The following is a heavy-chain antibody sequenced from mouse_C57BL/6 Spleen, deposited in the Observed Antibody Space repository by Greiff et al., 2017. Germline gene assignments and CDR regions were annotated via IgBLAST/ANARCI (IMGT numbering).Heavy chain of an antibody. CDR3: ARWNGNYYFDY. D-gene: IGHD2-1*01. V-gene: IGHV1-80*01. CDR1: GYAFSSYW. CDR2: IYPGDGDT. Sequence: QVHVKQSGAELVKPGASVKISCKASGYAFSSYWMNWVKQRPGKGLEWIGQIYPGDGDTNYNGKFKGKATLTADKSSSTAYMQLSSLTSEDSAVYFCARWNGNYYFDYWGQGTTLTVSS. J-gene: IGHJ2*01.